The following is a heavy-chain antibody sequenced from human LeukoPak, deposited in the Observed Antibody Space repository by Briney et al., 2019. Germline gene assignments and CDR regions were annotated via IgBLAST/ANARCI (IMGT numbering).Heavy chain of an antibody. Sequence: GGSLRLSCAASGFTFSSYHMSWVRQVPGKGLEWVSGISASGSNTYYSDSVKGRATISRDHSQNTLSLQMNTLRAEDTAVYYCVKAAVPGVKYYFDHWGQGTLVTVSS. CDR2: ISASGSNT. J-gene: IGHJ4*02. CDR1: GFTFSSYH. CDR3: VKAAVPGVKYYFDH. D-gene: IGHD2-8*01. V-gene: IGHV3-23*01.